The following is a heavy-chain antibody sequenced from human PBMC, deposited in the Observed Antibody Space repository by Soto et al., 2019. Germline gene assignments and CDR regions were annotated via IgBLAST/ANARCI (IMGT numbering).Heavy chain of an antibody. CDR2: IYYSGST. V-gene: IGHV4-59*08. J-gene: IGHJ4*02. CDR1: GESISPNY. D-gene: IGHD6-19*01. CDR3: AKHSSVAGSSNFVY. Sequence: PSETPSHTCSVSGESISPNYWSWIRQPPGKTLEWIGFIYYSGSTNYNPSLKSRVTMSVDTSKNQISLKLSSVTAADTAIYYCAKHSSVAGSSNFVYWGEGTVVTVSS.